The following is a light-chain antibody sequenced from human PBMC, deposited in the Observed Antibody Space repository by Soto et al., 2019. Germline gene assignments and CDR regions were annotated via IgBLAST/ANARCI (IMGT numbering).Light chain of an antibody. CDR2: GAS. Sequence: EIVMTQSPATLSVSPGERATLSCRASQSITSNLVWYQQKAGQAPRLLIYGASTRATGIPARFSGSGSGTEFTLTITRLQSEDFAVYYCQQYDNGPTFGQGTKVEL. J-gene: IGKJ1*01. CDR3: QQYDNGPT. CDR1: QSITSN. V-gene: IGKV3-15*01.